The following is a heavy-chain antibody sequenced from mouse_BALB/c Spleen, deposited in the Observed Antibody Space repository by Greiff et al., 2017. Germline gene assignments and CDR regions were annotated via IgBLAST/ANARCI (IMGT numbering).Heavy chain of an antibody. D-gene: IGHD2-4*01. CDR1: GFNIKDTY. J-gene: IGHJ3*01. CDR2: IEPANGNT. V-gene: IGHV14-3*02. Sequence: EVHLVESGAELVKPGASVTLSCTASGFNIKDTYMHWVKQRPEQGLEWIGRIEPANGNTKYDPKFQGKATITADTSSNTAYLQLSSLTSEDTAVYYCARGDYDGEFAYWGQGTLVTVSA. CDR3: ARGDYDGEFAY.